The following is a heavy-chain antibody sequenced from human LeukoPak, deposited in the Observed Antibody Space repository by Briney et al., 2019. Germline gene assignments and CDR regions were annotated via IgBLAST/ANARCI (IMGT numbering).Heavy chain of an antibody. CDR2: IYSGGST. J-gene: IGHJ4*02. CDR3: ARSVEMATIEDY. CDR1: GFTVSSNY. D-gene: IGHD5-12*01. Sequence: GGSLRLSCAASGFTVSSNYMSWVRQAPGKGLEWVSVIYSGGSTYYADSVRGRFTISRDNSKNTLYLQMNSLRAEDTAVYYCARSVEMATIEDYWGQGTLVTVSS. V-gene: IGHV3-66*02.